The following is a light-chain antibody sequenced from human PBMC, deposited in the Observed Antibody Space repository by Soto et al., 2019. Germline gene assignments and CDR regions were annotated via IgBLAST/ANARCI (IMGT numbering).Light chain of an antibody. Sequence: QPASVSGSPGQSITIYCTGTSSDVGNYNLVSWYQQHPGKAPKLMISEVSQRPSGVSNRFSGSKFANTASLTISGLQAEDEADYYCCSYAGSSTGVFGGGTKVTVL. CDR3: CSYAGSSTGV. CDR1: SSDVGNYNL. J-gene: IGLJ3*02. V-gene: IGLV2-23*02. CDR2: EVS.